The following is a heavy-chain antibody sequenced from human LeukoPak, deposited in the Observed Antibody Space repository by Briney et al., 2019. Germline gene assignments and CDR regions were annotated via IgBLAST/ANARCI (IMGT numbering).Heavy chain of an antibody. CDR1: GYTSTSYD. J-gene: IGHJ3*02. V-gene: IGHV1-8*01. D-gene: IGHD3-22*01. Sequence: ASVTVSCKASGYTSTSYDINWVRQATGQGLEWMGWTNPNSGNTGYAQKFKGRVTMTRNTSISTAYMELSSLRSEDTAVYYCARATHYYDSSAWDPDAFDIWGQGTMVTVSS. CDR2: TNPNSGNT. CDR3: ARATHYYDSSAWDPDAFDI.